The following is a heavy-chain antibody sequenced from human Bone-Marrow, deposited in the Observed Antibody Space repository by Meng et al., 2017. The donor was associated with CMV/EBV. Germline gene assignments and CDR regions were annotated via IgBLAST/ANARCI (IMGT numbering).Heavy chain of an antibody. D-gene: IGHD2-2*01. J-gene: IGHJ1*01. CDR3: ARSPPGDCSRTSCSNFQH. CDR2: ILPIFGTP. CDR1: FSRHA. V-gene: IGHV1-69*01. Sequence: FSRHAISWVRQAPGQGLEWMGGILPIFGTPNYAQKSQGRVTITADESTNTAYMELNSLTSEDTAVYFCARSPPGDCSRTSCSNFQHWGQGTLVTVSS.